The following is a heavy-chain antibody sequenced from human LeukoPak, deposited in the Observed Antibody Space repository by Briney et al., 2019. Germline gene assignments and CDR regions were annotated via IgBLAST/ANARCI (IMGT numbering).Heavy chain of an antibody. Sequence: GGSLRLSCAASGFTFSSYNMNWVRQAPGKGLEWLSYISSSSNTIYYADSVKGRFTISRDNDKESLYLQMSSLRAEDTAVYYCARDTDTNWFNPWGQGTLATVSS. CDR2: ISSSSNTI. CDR1: GFTFSSYN. J-gene: IGHJ5*02. D-gene: IGHD2-8*02. V-gene: IGHV3-48*01. CDR3: ARDTDTNWFNP.